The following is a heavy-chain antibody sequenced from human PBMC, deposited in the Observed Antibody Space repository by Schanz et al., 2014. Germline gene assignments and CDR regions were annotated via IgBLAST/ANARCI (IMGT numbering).Heavy chain of an antibody. CDR2: ISGYNGDT. Sequence: QVQLVQSGGEVKKPGASVKVSCKASGYTFTSYGITWVRQAPGQGLEWMGWISGYNGDTNYAPKFQDRVTMTTDTSTGITSLELRNLKSDDTAVYYCARDRVSFVRGPLGVDWGQGTQVIVSS. V-gene: IGHV1-18*01. D-gene: IGHD3-10*01. J-gene: IGHJ4*02. CDR3: ARDRVSFVRGPLGVD. CDR1: GYTFTSYG.